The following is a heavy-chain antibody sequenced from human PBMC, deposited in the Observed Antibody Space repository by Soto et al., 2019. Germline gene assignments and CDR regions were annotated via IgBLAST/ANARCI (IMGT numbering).Heavy chain of an antibody. V-gene: IGHV3-74*01. CDR2: INSDGSST. J-gene: IGHJ6*02. Sequence: EVQLVESGGGLVQPGGSLRLSCEASGFTFSSYWMHWVRQAPGKGLVWVSRINSDGSSTSYADSVKGRFTISRDNAKNTVYLQMNSLRAEDTAVYYCASPYMYSSGLYFYGMDVWGQGTTVTVSS. CDR3: ASPYMYSSGLYFYGMDV. D-gene: IGHD6-19*01. CDR1: GFTFSSYW.